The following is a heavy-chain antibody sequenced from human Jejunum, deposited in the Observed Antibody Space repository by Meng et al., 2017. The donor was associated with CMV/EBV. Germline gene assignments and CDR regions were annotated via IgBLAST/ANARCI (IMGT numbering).Heavy chain of an antibody. CDR3: ARGAKGYGSGPLDY. CDR2: INSVSGDT. J-gene: IGHJ4*02. Sequence: GYSFIDYYMPWVRQAPGQGLEWMGWINSVSGDTRSAQKFEGRVTMSRDTSISTSYMEVNSLKSDDTAIYYCARGAKGYGSGPLDYWGQGTPVTVSS. D-gene: IGHD3-10*01. CDR1: GYSFIDYY. V-gene: IGHV1-2*02.